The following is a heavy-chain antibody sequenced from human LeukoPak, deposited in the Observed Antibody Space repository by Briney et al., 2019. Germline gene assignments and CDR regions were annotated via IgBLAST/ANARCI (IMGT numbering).Heavy chain of an antibody. CDR2: ISYNGNNK. V-gene: IGHV3-30*04. Sequence: GGSLRLSCAASGFTFSSYALHWVRQAPGKGLEWVALISYNGNNKYYADSVKGRFTISRDNSKNTLYLQMNSLRAEDTAVYYCARGYYYESSGYYVWDYWGQGTLVTVSS. J-gene: IGHJ4*02. CDR3: ARGYYYESSGYYVWDY. D-gene: IGHD3-22*01. CDR1: GFTFSSYA.